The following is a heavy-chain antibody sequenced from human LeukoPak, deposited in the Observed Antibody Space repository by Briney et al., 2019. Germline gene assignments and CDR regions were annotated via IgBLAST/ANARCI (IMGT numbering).Heavy chain of an antibody. CDR3: ARDQGTSGGWPAVGRMGYFDY. J-gene: IGHJ4*02. V-gene: IGHV3-33*01. CDR1: GFIFSSSG. Sequence: PGGSLRLSCAASGFIFSSSGMHWVRQTPGKGLEWVGIIWYDGSNKYYADSVKGRFTISRDNAKNTVYLQMNSLRVEDTAVCYCARDQGTSGGWPAVGRMGYFDYWGQGALVTVSS. CDR2: IWYDGSNK. D-gene: IGHD6-19*01.